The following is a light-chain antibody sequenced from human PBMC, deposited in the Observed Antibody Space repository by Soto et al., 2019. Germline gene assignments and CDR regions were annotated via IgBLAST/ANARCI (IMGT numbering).Light chain of an antibody. CDR1: TGAVTSGHY. J-gene: IGLJ3*02. Sequence: QAVVTQEPSLTVSPGGTVTLTCGSSTGAVTSGHYPYWFQQKPGQAPRTLIYVTTNKHSWTPARFSGSLLGGKAALTLSGAQPEDEAEYYCLLSYRGARPVFGGGTKLTVL. CDR2: VTT. CDR3: LLSYRGARPV. V-gene: IGLV7-46*01.